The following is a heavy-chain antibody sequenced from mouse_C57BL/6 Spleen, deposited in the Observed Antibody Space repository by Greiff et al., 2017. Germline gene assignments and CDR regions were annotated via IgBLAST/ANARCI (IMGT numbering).Heavy chain of an antibody. V-gene: IGHV1-50*01. J-gene: IGHJ2*01. D-gene: IGHD1-1*01. CDR2: IDPSDSYT. Sequence: QVQLQQPGAELVKPGASVKLSCKASGYTFTSYWMQWVKQRPGQGLEWIGEIDPSDSYTNYNQKFKGKATLTVDTSSSPAYMQLSSLTSEDSAVYYCARSSLITTVKDYFDYWGQGTTLTVSS. CDR3: ARSSLITTVKDYFDY. CDR1: GYTFTSYW.